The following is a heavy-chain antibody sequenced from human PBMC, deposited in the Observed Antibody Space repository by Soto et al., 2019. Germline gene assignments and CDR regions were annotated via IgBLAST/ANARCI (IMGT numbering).Heavy chain of an antibody. Sequence: PSETLSLTCTVSGGSISSGGYYWSWIRQHPGKGLEWIGYIYYSGSTYYNPSLKSRVTISVDTSKNQFSLKLSSVTAAVTAVYYCARTRYDSSGYYLFYFDYWGQGTLVTV. CDR3: ARTRYDSSGYYLFYFDY. CDR1: GGSISSGGYY. D-gene: IGHD3-22*01. CDR2: IYYSGST. V-gene: IGHV4-31*03. J-gene: IGHJ4*02.